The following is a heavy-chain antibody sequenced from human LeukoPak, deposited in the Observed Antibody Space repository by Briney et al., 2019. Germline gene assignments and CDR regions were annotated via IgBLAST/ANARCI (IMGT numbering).Heavy chain of an antibody. D-gene: IGHD6-19*01. V-gene: IGHV3-23*01. CDR3: AKTTTGYSSGRFPGWPVDY. Sequence: GGSLRLSCAASGFTFKSYAMYWVRQAPGKGLEWVSGIFGSGGSTHYADSVKGRFTISRDNSKNTVYLQMNSLRAEDTAVYYCAKTTTGYSSGRFPGWPVDYWGQGTLVTVSS. CDR1: GFTFKSYA. J-gene: IGHJ4*02. CDR2: IFGSGGST.